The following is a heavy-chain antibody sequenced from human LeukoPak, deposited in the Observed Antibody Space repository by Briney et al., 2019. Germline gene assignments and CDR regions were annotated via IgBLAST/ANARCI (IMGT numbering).Heavy chain of an antibody. J-gene: IGHJ6*02. CDR3: ARDPETAIVWGEYYYYGMDV. Sequence: PGGSLRLSCAASGFTFSSYWMSWVRQAPGKGLEWVANIKYDGSEKHYVDSVKGRFTISRDNAKNSLYLQMNSLRAEDTAVYYCARDPETAIVWGEYYYYGMDVWGQGTTVTVSS. D-gene: IGHD3-16*01. CDR1: GFTFSSYW. CDR2: IKYDGSEK. V-gene: IGHV3-7*01.